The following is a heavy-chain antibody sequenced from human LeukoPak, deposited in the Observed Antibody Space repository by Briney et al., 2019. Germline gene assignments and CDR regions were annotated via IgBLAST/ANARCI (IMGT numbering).Heavy chain of an antibody. CDR2: MNTNSGNT. CDR3: ARLAVGNSYYYSMDV. D-gene: IGHD6-19*01. V-gene: IGHV1-8*03. J-gene: IGHJ6*03. CDR1: GYTFIRYD. Sequence: ASVKVSCKASGYTFIRYDINWVRQATGQGLEWMGWMNTNSGNTGYAQKFQGRVTITRNTSISTAFMELSSLRSEDTAVYYCARLAVGNSYYYSMDVWGEGTTVTVSS.